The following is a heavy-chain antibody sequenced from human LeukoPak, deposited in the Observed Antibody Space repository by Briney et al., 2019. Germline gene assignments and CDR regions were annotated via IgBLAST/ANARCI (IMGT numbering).Heavy chain of an antibody. D-gene: IGHD3-10*01. V-gene: IGHV4-34*01. CDR2: INHGGST. Sequence: KPSETLSLTCTVSGGSISSYYWNWIRQSPGKGLEWIGEINHGGSTKYNPSLKSRVAISVDTSKNQFPLTLRSVTAADTAVYFCARGDSSGTAFDYWGQGTLVTVSS. CDR3: ARGDSSGTAFDY. J-gene: IGHJ4*02. CDR1: GGSISSYY.